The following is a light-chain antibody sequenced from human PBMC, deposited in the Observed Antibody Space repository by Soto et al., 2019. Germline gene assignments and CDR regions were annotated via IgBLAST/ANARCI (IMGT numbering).Light chain of an antibody. CDR1: QSVTSSY. CDR2: GAS. V-gene: IGKV3-20*01. CDR3: QDYGSSRT. Sequence: EVVLTQSPGTLSLSPGERATLSCRASQSVTSSYLAWYQQKPGQPPRLLIYGASTRATGIPDRFTGSGSETDFTLTITRLEPDDFAVYYCQDYGSSRTFGQGTKVDIK. J-gene: IGKJ1*01.